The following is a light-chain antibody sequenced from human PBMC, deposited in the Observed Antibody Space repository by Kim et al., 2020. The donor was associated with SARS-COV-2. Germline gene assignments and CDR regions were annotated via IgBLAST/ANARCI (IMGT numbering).Light chain of an antibody. V-gene: IGLV1-44*01. CDR3: AAWDDSLNGVWV. Sequence: VLTQPPSVSGTPGQRVTISCSGTNSNIGSNTVNWYQQLSGTAPQLLIYNNYQRPSGVPDRFSGSKSGTSASLAISGLESEDEADYYCAAWDDSLNGVWVFGEGTQLTVL. CDR1: NSNIGSNT. CDR2: NNY. J-gene: IGLJ3*02.